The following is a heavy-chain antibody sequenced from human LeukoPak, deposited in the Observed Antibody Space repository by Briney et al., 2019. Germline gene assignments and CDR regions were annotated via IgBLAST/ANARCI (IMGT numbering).Heavy chain of an antibody. Sequence: ASVKVSCKASGYTFTGFYIHWVRQTPGQGLEWMGWINPNTGNTNYAQKLQGRVTMTTDTSTSTAYMELRSLRSDDTAVYYCARDYANDNQLLRAEVGFDPWGQGTLVTVSS. D-gene: IGHD2-2*01. CDR2: INPNTGNT. CDR3: ARDYANDNQLLRAEVGFDP. V-gene: IGHV1-18*01. J-gene: IGHJ5*02. CDR1: GYTFTGFY.